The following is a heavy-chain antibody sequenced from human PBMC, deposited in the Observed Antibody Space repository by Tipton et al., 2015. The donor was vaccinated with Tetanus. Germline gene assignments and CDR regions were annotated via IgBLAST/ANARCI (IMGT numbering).Heavy chain of an antibody. CDR2: ISGSGGST. CDR1: GFTFSSYA. CDR3: AKDFDLSGYYSTAFDY. J-gene: IGHJ4*02. Sequence: GSLRLSCAASGFTFSSYAMSWVRQAPGKGLEWVSAISGSGGSTYYADSVKGRFTISRDNSKNTQYLQMNSLRAEDTAVYYCAKDFDLSGYYSTAFDYWGQGTLVTVSS. D-gene: IGHD3-22*01. V-gene: IGHV3-23*01.